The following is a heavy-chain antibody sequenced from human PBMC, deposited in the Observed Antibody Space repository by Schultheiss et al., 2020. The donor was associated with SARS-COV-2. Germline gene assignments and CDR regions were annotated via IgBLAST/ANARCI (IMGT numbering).Heavy chain of an antibody. CDR2: IKQDGSEK. CDR3: RKDWKASPN. V-gene: IGHV3-7*03. CDR1: GFTVSSNY. J-gene: IGHJ4*02. D-gene: IGHD1-1*01. Sequence: GGSLRLSCAASGFTVSSNYMSWVRQAPGKGLEWVANIKQDGSEKYYVDSVKGRFTISRDNAKNSLYLQMNSLRADDTAVYYCRKDWKASPNWGQGTLVTVSS.